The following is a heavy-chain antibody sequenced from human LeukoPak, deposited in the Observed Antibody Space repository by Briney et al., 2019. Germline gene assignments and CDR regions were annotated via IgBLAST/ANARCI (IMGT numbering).Heavy chain of an antibody. Sequence: PSETLSLTCTVSGGSTSSYYWSWIRQPPGRGLEWIGQIYYSGSTDCNPSLKSRVTISVGTSKNQFSLKLTSVTAADTAVYYCARHSTRGLQLKSWGQGTLVTVSS. J-gene: IGHJ5*02. D-gene: IGHD5-24*01. CDR2: IYYSGST. CDR1: GGSTSSYY. CDR3: ARHSTRGLQLKS. V-gene: IGHV4-59*08.